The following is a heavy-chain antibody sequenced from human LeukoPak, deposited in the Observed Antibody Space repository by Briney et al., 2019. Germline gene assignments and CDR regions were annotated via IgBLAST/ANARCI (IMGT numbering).Heavy chain of an antibody. J-gene: IGHJ4*02. V-gene: IGHV4-59*01. CDR2: IYYSGST. CDR3: ARSRDCYLVY. Sequence: SETLSLTCTVSGGSISSYYWSWIRQPPVKGLEWIGYIYYSGSTNYNPSLKSRVTISVDTSKNQFSLKLSSVTAADTAVYYCARSRDCYLVYWGQGTLVTVSS. D-gene: IGHD5-24*01. CDR1: GGSISSYY.